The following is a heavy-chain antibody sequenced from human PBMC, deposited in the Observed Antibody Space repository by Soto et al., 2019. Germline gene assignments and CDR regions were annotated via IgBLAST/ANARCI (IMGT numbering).Heavy chain of an antibody. V-gene: IGHV3-72*01. CDR2: SRNKANSYTT. J-gene: IGHJ4*02. Sequence: GGSLRLSCAVSGFTFSDHYMDWVRQAPGKGLEWVGRSRNKANSYTTEYAASVKGRFTTSRDDSKNSLYLQMNSLKTEDTAVYYCARFSIGTTRGLDYWGQGTLVTVSS. D-gene: IGHD1-1*01. CDR1: GFTFSDHY. CDR3: ARFSIGTTRGLDY.